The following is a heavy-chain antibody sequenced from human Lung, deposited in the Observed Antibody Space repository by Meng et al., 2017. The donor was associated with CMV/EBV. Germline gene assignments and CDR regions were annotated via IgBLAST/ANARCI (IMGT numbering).Heavy chain of an antibody. D-gene: IGHD3-22*01. CDR1: GYTFTTYG. CDR3: ARFWGSGYYYRY. Sequence: QVHLVQSEGEVKDPGASVKVSCQASGYTFTTYGITWVRQAPGQGLEWMGWISAYNGNTNYAQKLQGRVTMTTDTSTSTAYMELRSLRSDDTAVYYCARFWGSGYYYRYWGQGTLVTVSS. CDR2: ISAYNGNT. V-gene: IGHV1-18*01. J-gene: IGHJ4*02.